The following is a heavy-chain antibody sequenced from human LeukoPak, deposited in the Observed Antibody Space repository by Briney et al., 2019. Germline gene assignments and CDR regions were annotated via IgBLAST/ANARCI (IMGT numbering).Heavy chain of an antibody. Sequence: SETLSLTCTVSGGSISSGSYYWSWIRQPAGKGLEWVGRIYTSGSTNYNPSRKSRVTISVDTSKNQFSLKLSSVTAADTAVYYCARDKRYYDSSGYLGVSGYFDYWGQGTLVTVSS. D-gene: IGHD3-22*01. V-gene: IGHV4-61*02. CDR2: IYTSGST. CDR1: GGSISSGSYY. CDR3: ARDKRYYDSSGYLGVSGYFDY. J-gene: IGHJ4*02.